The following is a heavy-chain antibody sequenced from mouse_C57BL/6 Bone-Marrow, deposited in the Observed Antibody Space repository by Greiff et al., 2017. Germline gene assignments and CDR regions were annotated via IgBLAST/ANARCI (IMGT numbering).Heavy chain of an antibody. V-gene: IGHV1-26*01. J-gene: IGHJ3*01. CDR3: ARKDGSKAWFDY. D-gene: IGHD1-1*01. CDR2: INPNNGGT. Sequence: VQLQQSGPELVKPGASVKISCKASGYTFTDYYMNWVKQSHGKSLEWIGDINPNNGGTSYNQKFKGKATLTVDKSSSTAYMELRSLTSEDSAVYYCARKDGSKAWFDYWGQGTLVTVSA. CDR1: GYTFTDYY.